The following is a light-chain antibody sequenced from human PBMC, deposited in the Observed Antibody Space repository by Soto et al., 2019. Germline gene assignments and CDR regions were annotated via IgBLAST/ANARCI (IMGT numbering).Light chain of an antibody. CDR2: GAS. V-gene: IGKV3-20*01. CDR1: QSVSSY. Sequence: EIVLTQSPATLSLSPGERATLSCRASQSVSSYLAWYQQKPGQAPRLLIYGASSRATGIPDRFSGSGSGTDFALTISRLEPEDFAVYFCQQHGSSPLTFGGGTKVAIK. CDR3: QQHGSSPLT. J-gene: IGKJ4*01.